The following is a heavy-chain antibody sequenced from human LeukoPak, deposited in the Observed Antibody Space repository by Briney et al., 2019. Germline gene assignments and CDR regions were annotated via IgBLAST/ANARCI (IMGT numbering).Heavy chain of an antibody. D-gene: IGHD3-10*01. CDR2: IIPIFGTA. J-gene: IGHJ2*01. CDR3: ARGACRGRTPSYINVRSGWYFDL. CDR1: GGTFSSYA. V-gene: IGHV1-69*05. Sequence: SVKVSCKASGGTFSSYAIGWVRQAPGQGLEWMGGIIPIFGTANYAQKFQGRVTITTDESTSTAYMELSSLRSEDPAVYYCARGACRGRTPSYINVRSGWYFDLWGRVTLVTVSS.